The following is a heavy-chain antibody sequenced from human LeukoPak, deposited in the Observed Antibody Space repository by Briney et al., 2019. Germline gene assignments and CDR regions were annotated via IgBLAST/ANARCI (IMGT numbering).Heavy chain of an antibody. CDR2: IKQDGSEK. Sequence: GGSLRLSCAASGFTFSSYWMSWVRQAPGKGLEWVAIIKQDGSEKYYLDSVKGQFTISRDNAENSLYLQMNSLRAEDTAVYYCARDTSSIVGPRFDYWGQGILVTVSS. J-gene: IGHJ4*02. CDR1: GFTFSSYW. CDR3: ARDTSSIVGPRFDY. V-gene: IGHV3-7*01. D-gene: IGHD1-26*01.